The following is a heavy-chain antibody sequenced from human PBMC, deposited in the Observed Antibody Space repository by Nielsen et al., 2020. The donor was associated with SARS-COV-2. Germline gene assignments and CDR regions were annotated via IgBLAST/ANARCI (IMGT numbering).Heavy chain of an antibody. Sequence: GSLRLFCAVYGGSISSYYWSWIRQPPGKGLEWIGYIYYSGSTNYNPSLKSRVTISVDTSKNQFSLELSSVTAADTAVYYCARGEAESVYSYGLGYWGQGTLVTVSS. D-gene: IGHD5-18*01. CDR1: GGSISSYY. J-gene: IGHJ4*02. CDR2: IYYSGST. V-gene: IGHV4-59*01. CDR3: ARGEAESVYSYGLGY.